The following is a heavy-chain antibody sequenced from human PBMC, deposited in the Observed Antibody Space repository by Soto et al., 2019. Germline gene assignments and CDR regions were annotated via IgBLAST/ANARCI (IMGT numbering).Heavy chain of an antibody. J-gene: IGHJ4*02. CDR2: IYYTGST. CDR1: SVSISTYY. CDR3: ARSGTFWSGYYTALSYYFDY. V-gene: IGHV4-59*01. Sequence: PSETLSLTCTVSSVSISTYYWSWIRQPPGKGLEWIGYIYYTGSTNYNPSLKTRVAISMDTSKNQFSLNLSSVTAADTAVYYCARSGTFWSGYYTALSYYFDYWGQGTLVTVSS. D-gene: IGHD3-3*01.